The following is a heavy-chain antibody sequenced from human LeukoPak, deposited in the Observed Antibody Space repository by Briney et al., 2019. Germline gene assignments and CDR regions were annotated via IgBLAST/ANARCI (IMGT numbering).Heavy chain of an antibody. CDR1: GYSFTSYW. CDR2: IDPSDSYT. CDR3: ARRSGGYSSSWYYDWFDP. D-gene: IGHD6-13*01. V-gene: IGHV5-10-1*01. Sequence: GESLKISCKGSGYSFTSYWISWVRQMPGKGLEWMGRIDPSDSYTNYSPSFQGHVTISADKSTSTAYLQWSSLKASDTAMYYCARRSGGYSSSWYYDWFDPWGQGTLVTVSS. J-gene: IGHJ5*02.